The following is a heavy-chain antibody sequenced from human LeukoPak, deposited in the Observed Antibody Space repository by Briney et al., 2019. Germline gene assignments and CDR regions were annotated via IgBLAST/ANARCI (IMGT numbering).Heavy chain of an antibody. CDR2: IYYSGGT. D-gene: IGHD2-2*01. V-gene: IGHV4-39*01. Sequence: SETLSLTCTVSGGSISSSSYYWGWIRQPPGKGLEWIGSIYYSGGTYYNPSLKSRVTISVDTSKNQFSLKLSSVTATDTAVYYCAAIVVPAAPYWYFDLWGRGTLVTVSS. CDR1: GGSISSSSYY. J-gene: IGHJ2*01. CDR3: AAIVVPAAPYWYFDL.